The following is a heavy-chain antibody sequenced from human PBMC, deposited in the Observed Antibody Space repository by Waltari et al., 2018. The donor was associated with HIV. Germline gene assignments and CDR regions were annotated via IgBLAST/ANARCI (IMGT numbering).Heavy chain of an antibody. J-gene: IGHJ4*02. CDR1: ALAVSSNY. D-gene: IGHD2-2*01. Sequence: EVQLMESGGDLVQRGGFLRLSCAATALAVSSNYMSWVRQAPGQGQEWDTAICSGGTTCDADCGKRGLTIARDNCKNTLYLQMHGLRAEDTAVYYCVVVVPAVRPNYFDYWRQGTLVTMS. CDR3: VVVVPAVRPNYFDY. CDR2: ICSGGTT. V-gene: IGHV3-66*01.